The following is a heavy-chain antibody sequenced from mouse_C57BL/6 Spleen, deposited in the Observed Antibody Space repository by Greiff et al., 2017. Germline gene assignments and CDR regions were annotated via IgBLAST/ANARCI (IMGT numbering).Heavy chain of an antibody. CDR3: TKDYYGTPFAY. CDR1: GFNIKDDY. CDR2: IDPENGDT. V-gene: IGHV14-4*01. J-gene: IGHJ3*01. Sequence: VQLKESGAELVRPGASVKLSCTASGFNIKDDYMHWVKQRPEQGLEWIGWIDPENGDTEYASKFQGKATITADTSSNTAYLQLSSLTSEDTAVYYCTKDYYGTPFAYWGQGTLVTVSA. D-gene: IGHD1-1*01.